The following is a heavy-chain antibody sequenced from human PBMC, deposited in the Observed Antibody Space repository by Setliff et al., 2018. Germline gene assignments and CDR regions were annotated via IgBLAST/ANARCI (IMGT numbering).Heavy chain of an antibody. V-gene: IGHV4-4*07. CDR1: RGSINSHY. J-gene: IGHJ4*02. Sequence: NPSETLSLTCTVSRGSINSHYWSWIRQPAGKGLEWIGRIFGSGSTNYNPSLKSRVTMSIDTSKNQFFLKVRSVTAADTAVCYCARDRGSNNSPEDFDYWGLGTLVTVSS. D-gene: IGHD1-1*01. CDR3: ARDRGSNNSPEDFDY. CDR2: IFGSGST.